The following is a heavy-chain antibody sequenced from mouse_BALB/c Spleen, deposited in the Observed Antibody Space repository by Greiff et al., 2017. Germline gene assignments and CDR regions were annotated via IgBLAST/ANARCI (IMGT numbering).Heavy chain of an antibody. Sequence: VMLVESGPGLVAPSQSLSITCTVSGFSLTGYGVNWVRQPPGKGLEWLGMIWGDGSTDYNSALKSRLSISKDNSKSQVFLKMNSLQTDDTARYYCASQSPYYYGSSYAAMDYWGQGTSVTVSS. V-gene: IGHV2-6-7*01. CDR2: IWGDGST. D-gene: IGHD1-1*01. CDR3: ASQSPYYYGSSYAAMDY. J-gene: IGHJ4*01. CDR1: GFSLTGYG.